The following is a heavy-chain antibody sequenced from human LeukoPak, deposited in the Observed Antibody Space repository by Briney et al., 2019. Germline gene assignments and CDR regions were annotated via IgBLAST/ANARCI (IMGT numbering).Heavy chain of an antibody. CDR2: IHSTGST. CDR1: DGPINSYS. Sequence: SETLSLTCTLSDGPINSYSWTWIRQSAGKGLEWIGRIHSTGSTNYNPSLRSRVSMSIDTPKKQFSLNLTSVTAADTAVYYCARVQYGFYYYMDIWGKGTMVTVSS. D-gene: IGHD5-24*01. J-gene: IGHJ6*03. CDR3: ARVQYGFYYYMDI. V-gene: IGHV4-4*07.